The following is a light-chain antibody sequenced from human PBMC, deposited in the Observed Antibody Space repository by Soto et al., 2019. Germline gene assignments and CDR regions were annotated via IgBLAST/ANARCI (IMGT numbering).Light chain of an antibody. CDR1: SSNIGNNY. CDR3: GTWDSSLSSYV. CDR2: DNN. Sequence: QSVLTQPPSVSAAPGQKVTISCSGSSSNIGNNYVSWYQQLPGTAPKLLIYDNNKRPSGIPDRFSGSKSGTSATLGITGLQTGDEADYYCGTWDSSLSSYVFGTRTQLTVL. V-gene: IGLV1-51*01. J-gene: IGLJ1*01.